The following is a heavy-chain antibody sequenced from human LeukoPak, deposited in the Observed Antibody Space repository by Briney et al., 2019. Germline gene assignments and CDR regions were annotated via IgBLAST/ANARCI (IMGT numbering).Heavy chain of an antibody. V-gene: IGHV1-8*01. CDR3: ARGGPPYYDFRSGYYSAPPFDP. Sequence: GASVKVSCKASGYTFTSYDINWVRQATGQGLEWMGWMNPNSGNTGYAQKFQGRVTMTRNTSISTAYMELSSLRSEDTAVYYCARGGPPYYDFRSGYYSAPPFDPWGQGTLVTVSS. CDR2: MNPNSGNT. J-gene: IGHJ5*02. CDR1: GYTFTSYD. D-gene: IGHD3-3*01.